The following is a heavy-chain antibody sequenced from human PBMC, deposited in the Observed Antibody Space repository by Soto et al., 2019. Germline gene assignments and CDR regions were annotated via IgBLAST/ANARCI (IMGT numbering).Heavy chain of an antibody. CDR3: AGRRWLGPYGMVV. J-gene: IGHJ6*02. D-gene: IGHD3-22*01. CDR2: IYYSGST. V-gene: IGHV4-59*01. CDR1: GGSISSYY. Sequence: SETLSLTCTVSGGSISSYYWSWIRQPPGKRLEWIGYIYYSGSTNYNPSLKSRVTISVDTSKNQFSLKLSSVTAADTAVYYCAGRRWLGPYGMVVWRQGTTVTVSS.